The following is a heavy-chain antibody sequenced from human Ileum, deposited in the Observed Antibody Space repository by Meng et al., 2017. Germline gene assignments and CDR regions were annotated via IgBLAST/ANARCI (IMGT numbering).Heavy chain of an antibody. CDR2: MYFSGST. Sequence: VQREELGPGPVRPSRTLSLTCTISGGPVHTCSYYWSWIRHPPGKGLEWIGYMYFSGSTKYNASLKSRVSISVDTSKKQFSLNLTSVTAADTAVYYCARGHYDKYFDSWGQGTLVTVSS. J-gene: IGHJ4*02. CDR3: ARGHYDKYFDS. V-gene: IGHV4-61*01. D-gene: IGHD3-22*01. CDR1: GGPVHTCSYY.